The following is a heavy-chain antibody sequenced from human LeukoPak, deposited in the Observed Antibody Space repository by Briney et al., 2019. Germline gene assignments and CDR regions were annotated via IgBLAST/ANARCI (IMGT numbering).Heavy chain of an antibody. J-gene: IGHJ4*02. CDR1: GGSISSYY. Sequence: SETLSLTCTVSGGSISSYYWSWIRQPPGKGLEWIGYIYYSGTTNYNPSLKSRVTMTRDTSTSTVYMELSSLRSEDTAVYYCARDSSVVVPAANDLLCFDYWGQGTLVTVSS. V-gene: IGHV4-59*01. CDR2: IYYSGTT. D-gene: IGHD2-2*01. CDR3: ARDSSVVVPAANDLLCFDY.